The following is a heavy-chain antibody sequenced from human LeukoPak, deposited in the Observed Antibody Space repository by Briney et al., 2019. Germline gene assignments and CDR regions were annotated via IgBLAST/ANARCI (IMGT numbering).Heavy chain of an antibody. J-gene: IGHJ4*01. V-gene: IGHV3-13*01. CDR2: IGTAGDT. Sequence: GGSLRLSCAASGFTFSSYDMHWVRQATGKGLEWVAAIGTAGDTYYPGSLKSRFTISIEKSKNSLYLQMNSLTAADTAVYYCAXXXXXXXXYWXXGTLVTV. CDR1: GFTFSSYD. CDR3: AXXXXXXXXY.